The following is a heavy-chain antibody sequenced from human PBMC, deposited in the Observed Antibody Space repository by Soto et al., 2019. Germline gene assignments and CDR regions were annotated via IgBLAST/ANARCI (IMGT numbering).Heavy chain of an antibody. Sequence: SETLSLTCTVSGGSISSGDYYWSWIRQPPGKGLEWIGYIYYSGSTYYNPSLKSRVTISVDTSKNQFSLKLSSVTAADTAVYYCARGSGEYYYDSSGYPQGHYFDYWGQGTLVTVSS. J-gene: IGHJ4*02. CDR3: ARGSGEYYYDSSGYPQGHYFDY. CDR1: GGSISSGDYY. D-gene: IGHD3-22*01. V-gene: IGHV4-30-4*01. CDR2: IYYSGST.